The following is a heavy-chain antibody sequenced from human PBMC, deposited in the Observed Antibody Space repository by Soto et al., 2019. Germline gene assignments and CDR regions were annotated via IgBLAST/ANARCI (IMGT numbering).Heavy chain of an antibody. D-gene: IGHD4-17*01. V-gene: IGHV1-69*13. CDR3: ARDLSVFGDDYALFDY. Sequence: SVKVSWKASGGTFSGYAISLVRQAPGQGLEWMGGIIPIFGTANYAQKFQGRVTITADESTSTAYMELSSLRSEDTAVYYCARDLSVFGDDYALFDYLGQGTLGTV. CDR2: IIPIFGTA. J-gene: IGHJ4*02. CDR1: GGTFSGYA.